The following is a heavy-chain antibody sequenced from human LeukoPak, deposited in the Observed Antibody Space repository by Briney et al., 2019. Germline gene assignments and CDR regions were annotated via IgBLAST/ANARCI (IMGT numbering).Heavy chain of an antibody. CDR3: ASSDIVVVPAASFDY. Sequence: SETLSLTCTVSGGSISSYYWSWIRQPPGKGLEWIGYIYYSGSNNYNPSLKSRVTISVDTSKNQFSLKLSSVTAADTAVYYCASSDIVVVPAASFDYWGQGTLVTVSS. V-gene: IGHV4-59*01. CDR1: GGSISSYY. J-gene: IGHJ4*02. D-gene: IGHD2-2*01. CDR2: IYYSGSN.